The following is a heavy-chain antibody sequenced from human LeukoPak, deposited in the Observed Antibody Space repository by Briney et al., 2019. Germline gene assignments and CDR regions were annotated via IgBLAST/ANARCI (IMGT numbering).Heavy chain of an antibody. J-gene: IGHJ3*02. CDR3: ARTTMIPGSAFDI. V-gene: IGHV5-10-1*04. D-gene: IGHD3-22*01. CDR1: GYSFTSYW. Sequence: GESLKISCKGSGYSFTSYWISWVRQMPGKGLEWMGRIDPSDSYTSYSPSFQGQVTISADKSISTAYLQWSSLKASDTAMYYCARTTMIPGSAFDIWGQGTMVTVSS. CDR2: IDPSDSYT.